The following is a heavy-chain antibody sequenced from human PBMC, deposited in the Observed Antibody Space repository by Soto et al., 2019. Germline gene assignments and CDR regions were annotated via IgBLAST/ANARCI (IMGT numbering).Heavy chain of an antibody. CDR3: AGVPPAPGNGD. CDR1: GGSISSSNW. CDR2: IHHGGSA. D-gene: IGHD6-13*01. Sequence: QVQLQESGPGLVKPSGTLSLTCAVSGGSISSSNWWSWVRQPPGKGLEWIGEIHHGGSANYNPSLKSRVTVSVDKAKNRCSLTLSSVSAAETAVYCCAGVPPAPGNGDWGQGTLVTVSS. J-gene: IGHJ4*02. V-gene: IGHV4-4*01.